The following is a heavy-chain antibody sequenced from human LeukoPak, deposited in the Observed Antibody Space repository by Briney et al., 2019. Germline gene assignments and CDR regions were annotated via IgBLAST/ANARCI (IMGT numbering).Heavy chain of an antibody. J-gene: IGHJ6*02. Sequence: GRSLRLSCAASGFNFDDYAMHWVRQAPGKGLEWVSGISWNSGSIGYADSVKGRFTISRDNAKNSLYLQMNSLRAEDTALYYCAKDALAGMDVWGQGTTVTVSS. CDR1: GFNFDDYA. CDR2: ISWNSGSI. CDR3: AKDALAGMDV. V-gene: IGHV3-9*01.